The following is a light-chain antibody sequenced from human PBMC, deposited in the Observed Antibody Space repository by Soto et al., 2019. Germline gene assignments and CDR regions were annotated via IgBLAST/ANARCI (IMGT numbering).Light chain of an antibody. CDR3: QQYGSSPIT. J-gene: IGKJ5*01. CDR2: GSS. CDR1: QGITSRY. V-gene: IGKV3-20*01. Sequence: EIVLTQSPGTLSLSPGERDTVSCRASQGITSRYLAWYQQKPGQAPRLLIHGSSSRATGFPGRFSGSGSGTDFTLTISRLEPEDFAVYYCQQYGSSPITFGQGTRLEMK.